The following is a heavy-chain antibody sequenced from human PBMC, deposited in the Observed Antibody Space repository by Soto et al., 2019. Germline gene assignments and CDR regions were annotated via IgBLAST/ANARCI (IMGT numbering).Heavy chain of an antibody. CDR1: GYTFTGYY. CDR3: ARDLVDNRYSSSWYPSYYYYGMDV. J-gene: IGHJ6*02. D-gene: IGHD6-13*01. CDR2: INPNSGGT. V-gene: IGHV1-2*04. Sequence: ASVKVSCKASGYTFTGYYMHWVRQAPGQGLEWTGWINPNSGGTNYAQKFQGWVTMTRDTSISTAYMELSRLRSDDTAVYYCARDLVDNRYSSSWYPSYYYYGMDVWGQGTTVTVSS.